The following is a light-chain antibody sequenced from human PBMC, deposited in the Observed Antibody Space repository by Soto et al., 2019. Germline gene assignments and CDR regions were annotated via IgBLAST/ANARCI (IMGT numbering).Light chain of an antibody. CDR3: SSYTSSNTLV. V-gene: IGLV2-14*01. CDR1: SSDVGGYNS. CDR2: DVS. J-gene: IGLJ2*01. Sequence: QSALTPPASVSGSPGQSITISCTGTSSDVGGYNSVSWYQQHPGKAPKLMIYDVSNRPSGVSDRFSGSKSGNTASLTISGLHTEDEAEYYCSSYTSSNTLVFGGGTKLTVL.